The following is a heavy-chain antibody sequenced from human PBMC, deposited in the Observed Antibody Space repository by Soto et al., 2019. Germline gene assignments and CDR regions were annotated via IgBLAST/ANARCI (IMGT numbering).Heavy chain of an antibody. CDR1: GGSISSSNW. CDR3: ARARGEQWEPRYYYYGMDV. V-gene: IGHV4-4*02. J-gene: IGHJ6*02. Sequence: PSETLSLTCAVSGGSISSSNWWSWVRQPPGKGLEWIGEIYHSGSTNYNPSLKSRVTISVDKSKNQFSLKLSSVTAADTAVYYCARARGEQWEPRYYYYGMDVWGQGTTVTASS. CDR2: IYHSGST. D-gene: IGHD1-26*01.